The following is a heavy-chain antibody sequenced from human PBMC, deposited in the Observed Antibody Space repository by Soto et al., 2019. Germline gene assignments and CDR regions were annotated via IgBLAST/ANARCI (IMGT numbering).Heavy chain of an antibody. V-gene: IGHV3-23*01. Sequence: RLSCAASGFTFSSYAMSWVRQAPGKGLEWVSAISGSGGSTYYADSVKGRCTISRDNSKNTLYLQMNSLRAEDTAVYYCAKDLGYGETDYYYVRDVWGQGTTVTVSS. D-gene: IGHD4-17*01. CDR3: AKDLGYGETDYYYVRDV. CDR2: ISGSGGST. CDR1: GFTFSSYA. J-gene: IGHJ6*02.